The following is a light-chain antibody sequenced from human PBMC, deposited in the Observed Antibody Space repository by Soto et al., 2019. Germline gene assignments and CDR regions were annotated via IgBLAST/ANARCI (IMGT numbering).Light chain of an antibody. Sequence: EIVLTQSPATLSLSPGERATLSCRASQSVSSYLAWYQQKPGQAPRLLIYDASNRATGIPARFSGSGSGTDFTLTISSLEPEDFAVYYCQQRSNWPPPFTFGPRTKVDIK. CDR2: DAS. CDR3: QQRSNWPPPFT. V-gene: IGKV3-11*01. CDR1: QSVSSY. J-gene: IGKJ3*01.